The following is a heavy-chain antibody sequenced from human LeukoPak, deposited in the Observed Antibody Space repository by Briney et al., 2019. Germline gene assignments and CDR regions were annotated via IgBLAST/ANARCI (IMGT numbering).Heavy chain of an antibody. D-gene: IGHD6-6*01. CDR2: IYYSGST. CDR3: ARETRYSSSSGFDY. V-gene: IGHV4-31*11. CDR1: GGSFSGYY. J-gene: IGHJ4*02. Sequence: SETLSLTCAVYGGSFSGYYWSWIRQHPGKGLEWIGYIYYSGSTYYNPSLKSRVTISVDTSKNQFSLKLSSVTAADTAVYYCARETRYSSSSGFDYWGQGTLVTVSS.